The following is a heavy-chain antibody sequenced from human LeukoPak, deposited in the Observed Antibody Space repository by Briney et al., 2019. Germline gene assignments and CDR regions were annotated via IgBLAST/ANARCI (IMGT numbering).Heavy chain of an antibody. D-gene: IGHD1-26*01. Sequence: GGSLRLSCAASGFTFSSYSMNWVRQAPGKGLEWVSHITASGTAVFYADSVKGRFTISRDNAKNSLYLQMNSLRDEDTAVYYCASSGSYRFDYWGQGTLVTVSS. CDR1: GFTFSSYS. CDR2: ITASGTAV. CDR3: ASSGSYRFDY. J-gene: IGHJ4*02. V-gene: IGHV3-48*02.